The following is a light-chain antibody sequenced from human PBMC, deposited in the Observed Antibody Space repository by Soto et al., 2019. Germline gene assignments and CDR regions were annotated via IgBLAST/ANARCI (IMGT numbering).Light chain of an antibody. CDR2: DDS. V-gene: IGKV1-5*01. CDR3: QQDNSPIT. Sequence: DIQMTQSPSTLSASVGDRVTITCRASQSISSWLAWYQQKPGKAPKLLIYDDSSFESGVPSRFSGSGSGTESTLTISSLQPDDCATYYCQQDNSPITFGHGTRLEIK. CDR1: QSISSW. J-gene: IGKJ5*01.